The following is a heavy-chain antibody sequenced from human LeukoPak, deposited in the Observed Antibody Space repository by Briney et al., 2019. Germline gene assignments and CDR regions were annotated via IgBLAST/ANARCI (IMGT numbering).Heavy chain of an antibody. Sequence: PSETLSLTCTVSGASISSSAYYWGWIRRPPGRGLEWIGSIGGSNYYRGSTYYKPSLKSRVTIHVDTSKDQFSLKLSSVTAADTAVYYCARLETSVTDHNWFDPWGQGTLVTVSS. CDR2: IGGSNYYRGST. CDR3: ARLETSVTDHNWFDP. D-gene: IGHD2-21*02. J-gene: IGHJ5*02. V-gene: IGHV4-39*01. CDR1: GASISSSAYY.